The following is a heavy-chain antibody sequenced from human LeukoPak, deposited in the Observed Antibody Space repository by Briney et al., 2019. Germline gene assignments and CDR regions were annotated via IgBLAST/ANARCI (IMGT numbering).Heavy chain of an antibody. CDR2: IKQDGREK. D-gene: IGHD6-13*01. CDR1: GFTFSSNW. Sequence: GGSLRLSCAATGFTFSSNWMSWVRQAPGKGLEWVANIKQDGREKYYVDSVKGRFTISRDNAKNSLYLQMNSLRAEDTAVYYCARGGDSSSWLYDAFDIWGQGTMVTVSS. CDR3: ARGGDSSSWLYDAFDI. J-gene: IGHJ3*02. V-gene: IGHV3-7*01.